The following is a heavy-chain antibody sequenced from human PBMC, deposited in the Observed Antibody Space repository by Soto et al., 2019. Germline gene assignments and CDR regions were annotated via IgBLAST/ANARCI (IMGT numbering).Heavy chain of an antibody. CDR2: IYHSGTT. J-gene: IGHJ4*02. D-gene: IGHD6-19*01. Sequence: QVHLQESGPGLVKPSGTLSLTCAVSGGSITTNWWSWVRQPPGKGLEWIGEIYHSGTTNYNPSLRVRVTISVDKSNDHFSLNLNSVTAAESAIYYCARHIAVPRTRGFDYWGQGNRVTVSS. V-gene: IGHV4-4*02. CDR3: ARHIAVPRTRGFDY. CDR1: GGSITTNW.